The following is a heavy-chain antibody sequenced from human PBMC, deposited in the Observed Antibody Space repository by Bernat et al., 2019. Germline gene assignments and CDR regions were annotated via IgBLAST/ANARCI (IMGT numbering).Heavy chain of an antibody. CDR1: GFTFSNAW. V-gene: IGHV3-15*07. CDR2: VKIKTDGETT. J-gene: IGHJ4*02. Sequence: EMQLVESGGGLVKPGGSLRLSCAASGFTFSNAWMNWVRQAPGKGLEWVGRVKIKTDGETTDYAAPVKGRFTISRDDSTNTLYLQMNSLKTEDTAVYYCTTGSVEGGWGQGTLVTVSS. CDR3: TTGSVEGG. D-gene: IGHD3-3*01.